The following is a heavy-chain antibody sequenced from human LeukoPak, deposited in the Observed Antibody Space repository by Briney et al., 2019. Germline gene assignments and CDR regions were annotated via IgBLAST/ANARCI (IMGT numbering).Heavy chain of an antibody. CDR1: GFTFSSYA. D-gene: IGHD6-19*01. V-gene: IGHV3-30-3*01. CDR2: ISYDGSNK. J-gene: IGHJ4*02. Sequence: GGSLRLSCAASGFTFSSYAMHWVRQAPGKGLEWVAVISYDGSNKYYADSVKGRFTISRDNSKNTLYLQMNSLRAEDTAVYYCARATGAEVAGTGMDYWGQGTLVTVSS. CDR3: ARATGAEVAGTGMDY.